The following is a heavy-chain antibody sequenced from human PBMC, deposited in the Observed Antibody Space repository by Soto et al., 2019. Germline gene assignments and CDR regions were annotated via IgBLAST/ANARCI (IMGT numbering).Heavy chain of an antibody. V-gene: IGHV3-74*01. Sequence: GGSLRLSCAASGFTFSTYWMHWVRQAPGKGLVWVSRIKTDGSVTTYADSVKGRFTISRDNDKNTLYLQMNTLRAEETAVYYCARDLGGSHDYWGRGTLVTVSS. CDR3: ARDLGGSHDY. J-gene: IGHJ4*02. CDR1: GFTFSTYW. D-gene: IGHD3-16*01. CDR2: IKTDGSVT.